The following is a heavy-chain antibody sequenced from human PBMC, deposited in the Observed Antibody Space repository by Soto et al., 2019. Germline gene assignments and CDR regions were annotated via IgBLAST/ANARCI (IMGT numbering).Heavy chain of an antibody. CDR1: GFTFSSYE. V-gene: IGHV3-48*03. CDR3: AKGYSGYDWEGAYYYYGMDV. Sequence: GSLRLSCAASGFTFSSYEMNWVRQAPGKGLEWVSYISSSGSTIYYADSVKGRFTISRDNAKNSLYLQMNSLRAEDTAVYYCAKGYSGYDWEGAYYYYGMDVWGQGTTVTVSS. CDR2: ISSSGSTI. J-gene: IGHJ6*02. D-gene: IGHD5-12*01.